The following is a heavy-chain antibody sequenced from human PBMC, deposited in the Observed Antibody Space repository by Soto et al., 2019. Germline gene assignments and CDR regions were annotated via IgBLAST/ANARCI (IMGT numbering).Heavy chain of an antibody. CDR3: ARDPLWGTAMVLWYFDL. CDR2: ISYDGSNK. V-gene: IGHV3-30*14. Sequence: QVQLVESGGGVVQPGRSLRLSCAASGFTFSSYAMHWVRQAPGKGLEWVAVISYDGSNKYYADSVKGRFTISRDNSKNTLYRQMNSMRAEDTTVYYCARDPLWGTAMVLWYFDLWVRGTLVTVS. J-gene: IGHJ2*01. D-gene: IGHD5-18*01. CDR1: GFTFSSYA.